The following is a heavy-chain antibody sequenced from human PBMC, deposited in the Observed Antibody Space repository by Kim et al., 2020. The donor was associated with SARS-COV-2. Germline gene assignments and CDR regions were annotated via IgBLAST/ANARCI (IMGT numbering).Heavy chain of an antibody. CDR2: WYY. V-gene: IGHV6-1*01. CDR3: ARDFWFFDY. D-gene: IGHD3-9*01. Sequence: WYYDYAVSLKGRISIKPDTSKNQFSLQLNSVTPEDSAVYYCARDFWFFDYWGQGSLVSVSS. J-gene: IGHJ4*02.